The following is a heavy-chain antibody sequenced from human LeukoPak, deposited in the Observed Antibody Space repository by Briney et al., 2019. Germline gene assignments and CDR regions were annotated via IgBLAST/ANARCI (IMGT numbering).Heavy chain of an antibody. CDR3: ARGITMGEIWFDP. D-gene: IGHD3-10*01. V-gene: IGHV3-48*03. CDR1: GFTFSNYE. J-gene: IGHJ5*02. CDR2: ISTSGSTM. Sequence: GGSLRLSCAASGFTFSNYEMNWVRQAPGKGLEWVSYISTSGSTMYYAGSVKGRFTISRDNAKNLLYLQMNSLRAEDTAVYYCARGITMGEIWFDPWGQGTLVTVSS.